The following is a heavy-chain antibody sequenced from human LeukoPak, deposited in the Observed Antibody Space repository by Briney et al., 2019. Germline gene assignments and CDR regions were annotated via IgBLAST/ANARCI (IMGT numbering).Heavy chain of an antibody. J-gene: IGHJ4*02. CDR3: ARDASPGY. CDR2: IYSGGST. Sequence: QTGGSLRLSCSASGFTFSDYYMSWVRQAPGKGLEWVSVIYSGGSTYYADSVKGRFTISRDNSKNTLYLQMNSLRAEDTAVYYCARDASPGYWGQGTLVTVSS. V-gene: IGHV3-66*01. CDR1: GFTFSDYY. D-gene: IGHD6-6*01.